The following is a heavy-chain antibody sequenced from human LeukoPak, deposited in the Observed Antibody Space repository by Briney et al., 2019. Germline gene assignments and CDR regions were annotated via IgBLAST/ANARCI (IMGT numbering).Heavy chain of an antibody. CDR3: ARRNRYCNGGSCAHHHDS. V-gene: IGHV4-4*07. J-gene: IGHJ4*02. CDR2: IYTSGST. Sequence: SETLSLTCTVSGGSISSYYWSWLRQPAGKGLEWIGRIYTSGSTNYNPSLKSRVTMSVDTSKNQFSLKLSSVTAADTAVYYCARRNRYCNGGSCAHHHDSWGQGTLVIVSS. D-gene: IGHD2-15*01. CDR1: GGSISSYY.